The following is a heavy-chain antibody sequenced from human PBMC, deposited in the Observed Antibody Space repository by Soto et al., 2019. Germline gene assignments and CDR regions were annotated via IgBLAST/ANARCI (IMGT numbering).Heavy chain of an antibody. J-gene: IGHJ6*02. CDR3: ARSKFPSYYYGMDV. V-gene: IGHV5-51*01. CDR1: GHSFTRYW. CDR2: IHPGDSDT. Sequence: GESLKISCKGSGHSFTRYWIGWVRQMSGKGLEWMGIIHPGDSDTRYSPPFQGQVTISADKSISTAYLQWSSLKASDTAMYYCARSKFPSYYYGMDVWGQGTTVTVSS.